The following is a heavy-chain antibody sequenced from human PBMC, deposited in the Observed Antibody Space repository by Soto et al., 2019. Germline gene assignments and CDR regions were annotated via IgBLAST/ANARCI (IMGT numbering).Heavy chain of an antibody. D-gene: IGHD6-6*01. V-gene: IGHV3-74*01. Sequence: ARGAPRLPRAASGVTLRKYWIQVGPQAPGKGLVWVSWINSDGSSTSYADSVKGRFTISRDNAKNTLYLQMNSLRAEDTAVYYCASGGSSLNFDSWGQGTLVTVS. CDR3: ASGGSSLNFDS. J-gene: IGHJ4*02. CDR1: GVTLRKYW. CDR2: INSDGSST.